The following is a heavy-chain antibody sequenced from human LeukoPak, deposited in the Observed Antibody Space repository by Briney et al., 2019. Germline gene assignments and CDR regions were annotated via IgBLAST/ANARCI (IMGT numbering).Heavy chain of an antibody. D-gene: IGHD4-17*01. V-gene: IGHV3-23*01. CDR3: AKRDYGDYSYFDY. CDR2: ISGSGGST. Sequence: GGSLRLSCAASGFTFSKYGMSWVRQAPGKGLEWVSAISGSGGSTYYADSVKDRFTISRDISKNTLYLHMNSLRAEDTAVYYCAKRDYGDYSYFDYWGQGTLVTVSS. CDR1: GFTFSKYG. J-gene: IGHJ4*02.